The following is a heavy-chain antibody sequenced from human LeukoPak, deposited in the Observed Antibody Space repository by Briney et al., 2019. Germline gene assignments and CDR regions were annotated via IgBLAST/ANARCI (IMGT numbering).Heavy chain of an antibody. Sequence: SETLSLTCTVSGGSISSYYWSWIRQPPGKGLEWIGYIYYTGSTNYNPSLKSRVTISVDTSKNQFSLKLSSVTAADTAVYYCARGHSSSWYYLDYWGQGTLVTVSS. V-gene: IGHV4-59*01. CDR3: ARGHSSSWYYLDY. J-gene: IGHJ4*02. CDR2: IYYTGST. D-gene: IGHD6-13*01. CDR1: GGSISSYY.